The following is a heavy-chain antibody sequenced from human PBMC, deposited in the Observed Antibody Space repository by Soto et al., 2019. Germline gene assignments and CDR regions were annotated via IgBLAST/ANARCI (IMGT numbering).Heavy chain of an antibody. D-gene: IGHD6-6*01. CDR1: GGTFSSYA. CDR3: ARYRSRLSRILAKKNYYYYGMDV. Sequence: GASVKVSCKASGGTFSSYAISWVRQAPGQGLEWMGGIIPIFGTANYAQKFQGRATITADESTSTAYMELSSLRSEDTALYYCARYRSRLSRILAKKNYYYYGMDVWGQGTTVTVSS. V-gene: IGHV1-69*13. CDR2: IIPIFGTA. J-gene: IGHJ6*02.